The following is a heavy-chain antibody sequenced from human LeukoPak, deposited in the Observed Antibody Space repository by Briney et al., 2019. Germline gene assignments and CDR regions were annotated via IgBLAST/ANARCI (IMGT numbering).Heavy chain of an antibody. CDR2: INHSGST. Sequence: PSETLSLTCAVYGGSFSGYYWSWLRQPPGKGLEWIGEINHSGSTNYNPSLKSRVTISVDTSKNQFSLKLSSVTAADTAVYYCARRNGGTGFDYWGQGTLVTVSS. CDR3: ARRNGGTGFDY. V-gene: IGHV4-34*01. J-gene: IGHJ4*02. D-gene: IGHD1-26*01. CDR1: GGSFSGYY.